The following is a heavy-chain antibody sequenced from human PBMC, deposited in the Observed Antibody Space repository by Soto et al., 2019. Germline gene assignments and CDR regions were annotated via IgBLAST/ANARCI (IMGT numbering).Heavy chain of an antibody. CDR3: VRDTGSGSGWYGI. CDR1: GDSVSSNSVA. J-gene: IGHJ4*02. Sequence: PSQTLALTCAISGDSVSSNSVACNCIRQSPSRGLEWLGRTYYRSKWYNAYSVSVKSRITINPDTSKNQFSLQLKSVTPEDTAVYYCVRDTGSGSGWYGIWGQGTQVTVSS. D-gene: IGHD6-19*01. CDR2: TYYRSKWYN. V-gene: IGHV6-1*01.